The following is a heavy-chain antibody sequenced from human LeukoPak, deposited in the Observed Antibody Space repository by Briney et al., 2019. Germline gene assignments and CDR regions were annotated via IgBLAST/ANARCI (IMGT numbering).Heavy chain of an antibody. Sequence: GGSLRLSCAVSGFTVSSNYMSWVRQAPGKGLEWVSVIYSGVNTYYAGSVKGRFTISRDNSENTLYLQMNSLGAEDTAVYYCAARVGYHSYVYWGQGTLVTVSS. CDR1: GFTVSSNY. J-gene: IGHJ4*02. V-gene: IGHV3-53*01. CDR3: AARVGYHSYVY. CDR2: IYSGVNT. D-gene: IGHD3-22*01.